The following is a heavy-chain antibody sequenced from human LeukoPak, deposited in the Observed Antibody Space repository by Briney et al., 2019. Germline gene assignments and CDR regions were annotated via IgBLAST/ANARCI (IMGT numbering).Heavy chain of an antibody. CDR1: GFTFSSYW. V-gene: IGHV4-34*01. CDR2: INHTGST. Sequence: KTGGSLRLSCAASGFTFSSYWMSWVRQPPGKGLEWIGEINHTGSTNYNPSLMSRVTISVDTAKNQFSLKLSSVTAADTAVYYCARVGRLWFGESHHPNWFDPWGQGTLVTVSS. D-gene: IGHD3-10*01. J-gene: IGHJ5*02. CDR3: ARVGRLWFGESHHPNWFDP.